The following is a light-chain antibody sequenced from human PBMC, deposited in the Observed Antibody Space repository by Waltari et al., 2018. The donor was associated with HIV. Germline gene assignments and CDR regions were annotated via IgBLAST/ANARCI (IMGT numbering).Light chain of an antibody. CDR3: QAWDSGTVV. CDR2: QDT. CDR1: KLGNKY. V-gene: IGLV3-1*01. Sequence: SYELTQPPSVSVSPGQTATITCSGDKLGNKYPSWYQQKPGQSPVVVIYQDTKRSSGIPERFSGSNSGNTATLTISGTQAMDEADYYCQAWDSGTVVFGGGTKLTVL. J-gene: IGLJ2*01.